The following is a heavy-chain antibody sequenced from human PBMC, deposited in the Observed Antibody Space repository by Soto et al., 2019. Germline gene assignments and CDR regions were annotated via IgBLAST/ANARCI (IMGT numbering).Heavy chain of an antibody. V-gene: IGHV1-3*01. J-gene: IGHJ5*02. Sequence: GASVKVSCKTSGYSFTNYALHWVRQAPGQGLEWMGWINAGNGDTIYSQKFQGRVTLTRDTSATTAYMELSSLRSEDTAVYYCARHIAAAGKLDWFDPWGQGTLVTVSS. CDR2: INAGNGDT. D-gene: IGHD6-13*01. CDR1: GYSFTNYA. CDR3: ARHIAAAGKLDWFDP.